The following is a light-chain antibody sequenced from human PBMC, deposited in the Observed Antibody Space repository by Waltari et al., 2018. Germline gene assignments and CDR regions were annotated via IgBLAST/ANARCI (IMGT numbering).Light chain of an antibody. CDR3: QSYDISLSGSV. V-gene: IGLV1-40*01. CDR1: SAHIRDESE. Sequence: QSMLTQPPAVSGAPGQRVTSSCTGSSAHIRDESELNWFQQLPGTAPKVLIYGNSNRPSGVPERFSGSKSGTSASLAITGLQAEDEAAYYCQSYDISLSGSVFGTGTKVTVL. J-gene: IGLJ1*01. CDR2: GNS.